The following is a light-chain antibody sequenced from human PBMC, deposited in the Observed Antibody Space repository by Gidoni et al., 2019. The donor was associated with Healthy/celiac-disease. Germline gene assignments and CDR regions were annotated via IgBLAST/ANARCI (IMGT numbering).Light chain of an antibody. CDR2: DAS. CDR1: QSVSSY. CDR3: QQRSNWLT. Sequence: EIVLTQSPATLSLSPGERATLSCRASQSVSSYLAWYQQKPGQAPRLLIYDASNRATGIPARFSGSGYGTDFTLTISSLEPEDFAVYYCQQRSNWLTFXGXTKVEIK. V-gene: IGKV3-11*01. J-gene: IGKJ4*01.